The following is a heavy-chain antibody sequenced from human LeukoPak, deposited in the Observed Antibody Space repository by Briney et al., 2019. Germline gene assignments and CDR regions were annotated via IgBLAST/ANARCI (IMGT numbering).Heavy chain of an antibody. CDR1: GGSISSYY. Sequence: SETLSLTCTVSGGSISSYYWSWIRQPPGKGLEWIGYIYTSGSTNYNPSLKSRVTISVDTSKNQFSLKLSSVTAADTAVYYCARTDYGGNSYFDYWGQGTLVTVSS. CDR2: IYTSGST. CDR3: ARTDYGGNSYFDY. V-gene: IGHV4-4*09. D-gene: IGHD4-23*01. J-gene: IGHJ4*02.